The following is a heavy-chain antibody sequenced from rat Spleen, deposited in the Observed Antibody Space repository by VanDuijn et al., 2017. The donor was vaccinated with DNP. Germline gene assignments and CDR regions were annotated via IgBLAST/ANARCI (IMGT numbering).Heavy chain of an antibody. Sequence: EVQLVESGGGLVQPGRSLKLSCAASGFTFSNYDMAWVRQAPTKGLEWVASISTSGGSTYYRDSVKGRFTVSRDNAKSTLYLQMDSLRSEDTATYYCARPNFGSPYYFDYWGQGVMVTVSS. CDR1: GFTFSNYD. CDR2: ISTSGGST. D-gene: IGHD1-3*01. J-gene: IGHJ2*01. V-gene: IGHV5-25*01. CDR3: ARPNFGSPYYFDY.